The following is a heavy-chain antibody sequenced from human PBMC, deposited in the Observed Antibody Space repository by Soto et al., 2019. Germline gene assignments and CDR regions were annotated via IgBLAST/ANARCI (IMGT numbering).Heavy chain of an antibody. CDR2: ISSGSSVI. V-gene: IGHV3-21*01. D-gene: IGHD3-3*01. Sequence: EVQLVESGGGLVKPGESLRLSCVASDSTFRSYSMNWVRQAPGRGLEWVSIISSGSSVIFYADSMKGRFTISRDNAKNSLYLQMNSLRAEDTAVYSCARGARGDTKDDTFDIWGQGTMVTVSS. J-gene: IGHJ3*02. CDR1: DSTFRSYS. CDR3: ARGARGDTKDDTFDI.